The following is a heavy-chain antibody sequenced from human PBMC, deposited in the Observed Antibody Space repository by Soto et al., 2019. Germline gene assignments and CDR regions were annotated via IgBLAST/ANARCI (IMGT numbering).Heavy chain of an antibody. Sequence: SETLSLTCTVSGGSISSGDYYWSWIRQPPGKGLEWIGSIYYSGSTYHSPSLKSQLTISIDTSKNQFSLMLTSVTASDTAVYYCARHIYTNGWPNWFGPWGQGTLVTVSS. CDR2: IYYSGST. CDR3: ARHIYTNGWPNWFGP. CDR1: GGSISSGDYY. D-gene: IGHD6-19*01. J-gene: IGHJ5*02. V-gene: IGHV4-39*01.